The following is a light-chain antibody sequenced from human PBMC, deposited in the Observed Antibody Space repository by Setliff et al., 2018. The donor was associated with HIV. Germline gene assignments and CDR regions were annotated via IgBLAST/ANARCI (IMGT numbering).Light chain of an antibody. J-gene: IGLJ1*01. Sequence: VLTQPSSASGTPGQNVTIFCSGTTSNIGSSFVYWYRQLPGTTPQLLIYRSDQRPSGVPDRFSGSKSGTSASLAITGLRSDDEADYYCASWDESLGGLYVFGGGTKGTVL. V-gene: IGLV1-47*01. CDR2: RSD. CDR1: TSNIGSSF. CDR3: ASWDESLGGLYV.